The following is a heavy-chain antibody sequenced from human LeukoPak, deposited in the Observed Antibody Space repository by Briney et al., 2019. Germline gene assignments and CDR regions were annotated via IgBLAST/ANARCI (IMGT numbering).Heavy chain of an antibody. Sequence: SETLSLTCTVSGYSISSGYYWGWIRQPPGKGLEWIGSIYHSGKTYYNPSLKSPVTISVDTSKNQFSLKLTSVTATDTAVYYCARFKDTSSSYPYYYYYYMDVWGKGTTVTVSS. CDR3: ARFKDTSSSYPYYYYYYMDV. V-gene: IGHV4-38-2*02. CDR2: IYHSGKT. D-gene: IGHD6-6*01. J-gene: IGHJ6*03. CDR1: GYSISSGYY.